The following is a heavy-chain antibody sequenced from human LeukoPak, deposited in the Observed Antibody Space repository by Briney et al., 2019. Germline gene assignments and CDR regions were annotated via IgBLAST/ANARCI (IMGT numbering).Heavy chain of an antibody. J-gene: IGHJ4*02. CDR3: AKSQEGFGEGLPDY. Sequence: PGGSLGPSWEASEFTFVDNAMHWVRQVQGKALGGVSGISWNSGSIGYADSVKGRFTISRDNAKNSLYLQMNSLRAEDMALYYCAKSQEGFGEGLPDYWGQGTLVTVSS. V-gene: IGHV3-9*03. CDR2: ISWNSGSI. CDR1: EFTFVDNA. D-gene: IGHD3-10*01.